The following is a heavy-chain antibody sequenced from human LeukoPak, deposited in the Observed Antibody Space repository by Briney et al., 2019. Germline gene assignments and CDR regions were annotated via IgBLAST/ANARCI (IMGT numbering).Heavy chain of an antibody. J-gene: IGHJ4*02. Sequence: ASVKVSCKASGGTFSSYAISWVRQAPGQGLEWMGGIIPIFGTANYAQKFQGRVTMTEDTSTDTAYMELSSLRSEDTAVYYCATGALESTIFGPDPGVSDYWGQGTLVTVSS. V-gene: IGHV1-69*06. CDR3: ATGALESTIFGPDPGVSDY. CDR2: IIPIFGTA. D-gene: IGHD3-3*01. CDR1: GGTFSSYA.